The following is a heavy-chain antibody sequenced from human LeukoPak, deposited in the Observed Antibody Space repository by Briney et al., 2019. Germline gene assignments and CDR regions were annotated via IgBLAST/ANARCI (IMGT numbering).Heavy chain of an antibody. CDR2: INPSGGTT. J-gene: IGHJ4*02. Sequence: ASAKVSCKAFGYTFITYYMHWVRQAPGQGLEWMGIINPSGGTTSYAQKFQGRVTMTRDTSTSTVYMELSSLRSEDTAVYYCARGPYGDYGDYWGQGTLVTVSS. CDR3: ARGPYGDYGDY. V-gene: IGHV1-46*01. CDR1: GYTFITYY. D-gene: IGHD4-17*01.